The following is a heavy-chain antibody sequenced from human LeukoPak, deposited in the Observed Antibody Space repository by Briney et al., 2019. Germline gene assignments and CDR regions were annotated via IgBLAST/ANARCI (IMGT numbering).Heavy chain of an antibody. V-gene: IGHV1-2*02. Sequence: GASVKVSCKASGYTFTYYYIHWMRQAPGQGLEWMGWINPNSGGTNYAQKFQGRVTMTRDTSISTAYMELSRLRSDDTAVYYCAGYGSGSYYNVHYYWGQGTLVTVSS. D-gene: IGHD3-10*01. CDR1: GYTFTYYY. CDR3: AGYGSGSYYNVHYY. CDR2: INPNSGGT. J-gene: IGHJ4*02.